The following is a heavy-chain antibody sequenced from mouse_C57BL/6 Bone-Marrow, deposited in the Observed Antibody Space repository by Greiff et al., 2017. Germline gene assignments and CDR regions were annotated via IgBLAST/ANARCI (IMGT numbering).Heavy chain of an antibody. J-gene: IGHJ2*01. D-gene: IGHD1-1*01. CDR2: IYPGGGYT. V-gene: IGHV1-63*01. CDR3: ARYYGSTLFDY. Sequence: VQLQQSGAELVRPGTSVKMSCKASGYTFTNYWIGWAKQRPGHGLEWIGDIYPGGGYTNYNEKFKGKDTLTADKSSSTAYMQFSSLTSEDSALYYCARYYGSTLFDYWGQGTTLTVSS. CDR1: GYTFTNYW.